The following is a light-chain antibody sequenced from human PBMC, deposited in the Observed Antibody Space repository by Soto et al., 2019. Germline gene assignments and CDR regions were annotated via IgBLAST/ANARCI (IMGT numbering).Light chain of an antibody. Sequence: NFMLTQPHSVSESPGKTVTISCTDSSGNVASKPVQWYQQRPGSAPTTVIYENDQRPSGVPDRFSGSIDVSSNSASLNISGLQTEDEADYYCQSHDPTNVIFGGGTKVTVL. CDR2: END. J-gene: IGLJ2*01. CDR3: QSHDPTNVI. CDR1: SGNVASKP. V-gene: IGLV6-57*02.